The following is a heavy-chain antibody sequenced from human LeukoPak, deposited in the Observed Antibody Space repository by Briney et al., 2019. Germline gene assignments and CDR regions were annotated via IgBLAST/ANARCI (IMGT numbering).Heavy chain of an antibody. V-gene: IGHV3-11*01. CDR3: ARDLVDDYVWGSYCY. Sequence: GGSLRLSCAASGFTFSDYYISWIRQAPGKGLEWVSYISSSGSTIYYADSVKGRFTISRDNAKNSLYLQMNSLRAEDTAVYYCARDLVDDYVWGSYCYWGQGTLVTVSS. J-gene: IGHJ4*02. D-gene: IGHD3-16*01. CDR2: ISSSGSTI. CDR1: GFTFSDYY.